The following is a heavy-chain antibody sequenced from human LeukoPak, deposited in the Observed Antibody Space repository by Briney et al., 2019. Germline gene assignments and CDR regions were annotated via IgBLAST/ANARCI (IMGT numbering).Heavy chain of an antibody. J-gene: IGHJ4*02. CDR1: GYTFTSYG. D-gene: IGHD3-22*01. V-gene: IGHV1-18*01. CDR2: ISAYNGYT. Sequence: AAVTVSCRASGYTFTSYGISWVRQPPARGLEGMGWISAYNGYTNYAQTLQGRLTITTDTYTSTAYMQLRSLRSDDTAVYYCARGYYDSSGYSLFDYWGQGTLVTVSS. CDR3: ARGYYDSSGYSLFDY.